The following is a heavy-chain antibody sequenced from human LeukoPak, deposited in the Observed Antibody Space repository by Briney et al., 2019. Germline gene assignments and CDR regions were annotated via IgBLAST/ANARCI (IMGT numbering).Heavy chain of an antibody. J-gene: IGHJ4*02. CDR3: ARDLSALGYCSGGSCYPQDY. CDR2: VIPYNGNT. D-gene: IGHD2-15*01. V-gene: IGHV1-18*01. Sequence: ASVKVSCKASGYTFTSYGISWVRQAPGQGLEWMGWVIPYNGNTNYAQKLQGRVTMTTDTSTSTAYMELSRLRSDDTAVYYCARDLSALGYCSGGSCYPQDYWGQGTLVTVSS. CDR1: GYTFTSYG.